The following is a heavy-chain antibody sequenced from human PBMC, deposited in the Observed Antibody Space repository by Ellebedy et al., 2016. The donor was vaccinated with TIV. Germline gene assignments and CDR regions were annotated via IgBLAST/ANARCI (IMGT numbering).Heavy chain of an antibody. Sequence: GGSLRLSCAASGFTFSSSAMHWVRQAPGKGLEWVAVILDDASNKYSADSVKGRFTISRDNSKNTLYLQMNSLRAKDTAVYYCARDGGSTSHFDYWGQGTLVTVSS. CDR3: ARDGGSTSHFDY. V-gene: IGHV3-30*04. CDR2: ILDDASNK. D-gene: IGHD2-2*01. J-gene: IGHJ4*02. CDR1: GFTFSSSA.